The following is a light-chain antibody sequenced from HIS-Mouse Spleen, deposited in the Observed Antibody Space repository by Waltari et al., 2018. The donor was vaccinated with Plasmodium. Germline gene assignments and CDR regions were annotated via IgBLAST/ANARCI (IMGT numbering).Light chain of an antibody. V-gene: IGLV8-61*01. Sequence: QTVVTQEPSFSVSPGGTVTLTCGLSSGSVSTSYYPSWYQQTPGQAPRTLIYSTTPRSSGVPDRCSGSSLGNKAALTITGAQADDESDYYCVLYMGSGISVFGGGTKLTVL. CDR3: VLYMGSGISV. J-gene: IGLJ3*02. CDR1: SGSVSTSYY. CDR2: STT.